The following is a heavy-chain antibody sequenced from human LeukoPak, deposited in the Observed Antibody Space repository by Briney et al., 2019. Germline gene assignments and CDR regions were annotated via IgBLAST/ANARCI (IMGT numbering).Heavy chain of an antibody. Sequence: PGGSLRLSCAASGFSFTDYYMSWIRQAPGKGLEWVSYISSSGNTIYYADSVKGRLTISRDNAKNSLYLQMNSLRAEDTAVYYCARDPEENYGSGSYSWWFDPWGQGTLVTVSS. CDR2: ISSSGNTI. J-gene: IGHJ5*02. CDR3: ARDPEENYGSGSYSWWFDP. V-gene: IGHV3-11*01. D-gene: IGHD3-10*01. CDR1: GFSFTDYY.